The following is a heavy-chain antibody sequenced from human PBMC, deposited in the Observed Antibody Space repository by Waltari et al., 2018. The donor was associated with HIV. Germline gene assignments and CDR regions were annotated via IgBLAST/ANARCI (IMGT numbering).Heavy chain of an antibody. CDR2: IYTRGST. CDR3: ARVIGYTYSYFHYAMDV. V-gene: IGHV4-61*02. D-gene: IGHD5-18*01. Sequence: QVQLQESGPGLVKPSQTLSLTCAVSGGSISTGRYYWIWIRQPAGKGLEWIGRIYTRGSTNYNPSLKSRVTISVDTSKNQFSLKLSSVTAADTAVYFCARVIGYTYSYFHYAMDVWGQGTTVTVSS. J-gene: IGHJ6*02. CDR1: GGSISTGRYY.